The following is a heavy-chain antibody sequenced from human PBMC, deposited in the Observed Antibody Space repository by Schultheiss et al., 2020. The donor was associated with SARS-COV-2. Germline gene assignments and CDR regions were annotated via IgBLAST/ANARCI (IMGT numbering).Heavy chain of an antibody. CDR3: ATHYGDYGDY. D-gene: IGHD4-17*01. Sequence: SETLSLTCTVSGGSISSSSYYWGWIRQPPGKGLEWIGEIYHSGSTNYNPSLKSRVTISVDTSKNQFSLKLSSVTAADTAVYYCATHYGDYGDYWGQGTLVTVSS. J-gene: IGHJ4*02. CDR2: IYHSGST. CDR1: GGSISSSSYY. V-gene: IGHV4-39*01.